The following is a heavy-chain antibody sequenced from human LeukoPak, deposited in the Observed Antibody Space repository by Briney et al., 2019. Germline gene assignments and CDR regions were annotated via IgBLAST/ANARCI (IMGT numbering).Heavy chain of an antibody. CDR1: GFTFSSYS. J-gene: IGHJ6*03. Sequence: GGSLRLSCAASGFTFSSYSMNWVRQAPGKGLEWVSSISSSSSYIYYADSVKGRFTISRDNAKNSLYLQMNSLRAEDTAVYYCARAPYRTIADYYYYYMDVWGKGTTVTVSS. CDR2: ISSSSSYI. D-gene: IGHD3-3*01. V-gene: IGHV3-21*01. CDR3: ARAPYRTIADYYYYYMDV.